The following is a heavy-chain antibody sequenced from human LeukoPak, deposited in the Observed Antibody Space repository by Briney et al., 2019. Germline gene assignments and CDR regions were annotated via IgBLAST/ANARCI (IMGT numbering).Heavy chain of an antibody. CDR2: ISYDGSNK. D-gene: IGHD5-18*01. CDR1: GYTFSSYA. V-gene: IGHV3-30*04. CDR3: ARAEWIQLWFIDY. Sequence: PGGSLRLSCAASGYTFSSYAMHWVRQAPGKGLEWVAVISYDGSNKYYADSVKGRFTISRDNSKNTLYLQMNSLRAEDTAAYYCARAEWIQLWFIDYWGQGTLVTVSS. J-gene: IGHJ4*02.